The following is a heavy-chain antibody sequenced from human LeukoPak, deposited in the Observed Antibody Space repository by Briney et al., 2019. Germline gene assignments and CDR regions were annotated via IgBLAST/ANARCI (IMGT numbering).Heavy chain of an antibody. CDR2: ISNSYNT. CDR3: AKRAGQQLTYWYIDL. Sequence: GGSLRLSCAASGFTFNNYAMSWVRQAPGKGLECVSTISNSYNTYYADSVKGRFTISRDNSENMLYLQMDSLRADDTAIYYCAKRAGQQLTYWYIDLWGRGTLVSVSS. J-gene: IGHJ2*01. D-gene: IGHD6-13*01. CDR1: GFTFNNYA. V-gene: IGHV3-23*01.